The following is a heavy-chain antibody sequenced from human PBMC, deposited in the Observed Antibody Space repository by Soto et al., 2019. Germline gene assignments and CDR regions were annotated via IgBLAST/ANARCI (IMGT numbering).Heavy chain of an antibody. CDR2: IYSGGST. V-gene: IGHV3-53*04. CDR1: GFTVSSNY. J-gene: IGHJ4*02. D-gene: IGHD2-15*01. CDR3: ARARRRGCSGGSCYDPFDY. Sequence: EVQLVESGGGLVQPGGSLRLSCAASGFTVSSNYMRWVRQAPGKGLEWVSVIYSGGSTYYADSVKGRFTISRHNSKNTLYLQMNSLRAEDTAVYYCARARRRGCSGGSCYDPFDYWGQGTLVTVSS.